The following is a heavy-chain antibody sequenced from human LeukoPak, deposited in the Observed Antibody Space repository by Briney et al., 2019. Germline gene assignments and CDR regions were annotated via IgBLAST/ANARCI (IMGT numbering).Heavy chain of an antibody. CDR2: ISSSGSTI. Sequence: GGSLRLSCAASGFTFSDNYMSWIRQAPGKGLEWVSYISSSGSTIYYADSVKGRFTISRDNAKNSPYLQMNSLRAEDTAVYYCARAASGTTGPYYYYYYMDVWGKGTTVTVSS. CDR3: ARAASGTTGPYYYYYYMDV. V-gene: IGHV3-11*04. CDR1: GFTFSDNY. D-gene: IGHD1-1*01. J-gene: IGHJ6*03.